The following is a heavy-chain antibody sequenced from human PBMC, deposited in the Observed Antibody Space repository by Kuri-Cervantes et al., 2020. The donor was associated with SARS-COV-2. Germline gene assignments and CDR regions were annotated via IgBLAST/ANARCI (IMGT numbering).Heavy chain of an antibody. D-gene: IGHD2-2*01. CDR2: IIPIFGTA. J-gene: IGHJ4*02. Sequence: SVKVSCKASGGTFSSYTISWVRQAPGQGLEWMGGIIPIFGTANYAQKFQGRVTITADKSTSTAYMELSSLRSEDTAVYYCARTYCSSTSCYPANFDYWGQGTLVTVSS. CDR3: ARTYCSSTSCYPANFDY. CDR1: GGTFSSYT. V-gene: IGHV1-69*06.